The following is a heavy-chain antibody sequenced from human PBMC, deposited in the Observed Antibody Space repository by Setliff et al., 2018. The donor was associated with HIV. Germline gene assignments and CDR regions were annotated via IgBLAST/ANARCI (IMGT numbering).Heavy chain of an antibody. Sequence: GGSLRLSCAASGFTFSNAWMSWVRQAPGKGLEWVGRIKSKTDGGTTDYAAPVKGRFTISRDDSKTTLYLQMNSLKTEDTAVYYCTSERDGYNYGRPAFDIWGQGTMVTVSS. CDR3: TSERDGYNYGRPAFDI. CDR2: IKSKTDGGTT. J-gene: IGHJ3*02. V-gene: IGHV3-15*01. D-gene: IGHD5-12*01. CDR1: GFTFSNAW.